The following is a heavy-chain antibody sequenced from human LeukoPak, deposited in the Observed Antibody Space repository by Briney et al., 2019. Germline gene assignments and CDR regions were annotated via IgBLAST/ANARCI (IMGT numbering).Heavy chain of an antibody. D-gene: IGHD3-10*01. V-gene: IGHV1-69*05. CDR2: IIPIFGTA. Sequence: SVEVSCKASGGTFSSYAISWVRQAPGQGLEWMGGIIPIFGTANYAQKFQGRVTITTDESTSTAYMELSSLRSEDTAVYYCARDIPPYYYGSGSSHSGDYWGQGTLVTVSS. CDR1: GGTFSSYA. J-gene: IGHJ4*02. CDR3: ARDIPPYYYGSGSSHSGDY.